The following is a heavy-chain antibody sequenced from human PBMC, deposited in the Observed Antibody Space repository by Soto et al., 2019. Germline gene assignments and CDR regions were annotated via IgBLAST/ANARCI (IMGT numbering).Heavy chain of an antibody. CDR1: GGTFSSYA. Sequence: GASVKVSCKASGGTFSSYAISWVRQAPGQGLEWMGGIIPIFGTANYAQKFQGRVTITADESTSTAYMELSSLRSEDTAVYYCASSYCTNGVCSSGAFDIWGQGTMVTVSS. CDR2: IIPIFGTA. V-gene: IGHV1-69*13. J-gene: IGHJ3*02. CDR3: ASSYCTNGVCSSGAFDI. D-gene: IGHD2-8*01.